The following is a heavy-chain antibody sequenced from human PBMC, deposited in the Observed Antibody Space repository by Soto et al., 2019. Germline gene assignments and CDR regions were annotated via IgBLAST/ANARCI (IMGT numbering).Heavy chain of an antibody. J-gene: IGHJ4*02. V-gene: IGHV3-33*01. CDR2: IWYDGSNK. D-gene: IGHD3-10*01. CDR3: ARDEAILWFGELVDY. CDR1: GFTFSSYG. Sequence: QVQLVESGGGVVQPGRSLRLSCAASGFTFSSYGMHWVRQAPGKGLEWVAVIWYDGSNKYYADSVKGRFTISRDNSKNTLYLQMNSLRAEDTAVYYCARDEAILWFGELVDYWGQRTLVTVSS.